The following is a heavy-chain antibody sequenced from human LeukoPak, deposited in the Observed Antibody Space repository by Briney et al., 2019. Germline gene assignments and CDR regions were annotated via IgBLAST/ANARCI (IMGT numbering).Heavy chain of an antibody. CDR1: GFTFNNYA. J-gene: IGHJ4*02. V-gene: IGHV3-23*01. D-gene: IGHD3-22*01. CDR2: VSGSGDNT. CDR3: AKSYDISRFYPY. Sequence: GGSLRLSCAASGFTFNNYAMTWVRQAPGKGLEWVSVVSGSGDNTNYADSVKGRFTISRDNSKNTLYLQMDSLTVEDTAVYYCAKSYDISRFYPYWGQGTLVTVSS.